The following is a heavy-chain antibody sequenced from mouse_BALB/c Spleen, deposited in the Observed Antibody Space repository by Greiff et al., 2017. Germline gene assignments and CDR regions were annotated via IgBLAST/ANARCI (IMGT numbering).Heavy chain of an antibody. CDR3: ARGGMGGYYTWFAY. CDR2: ISSGGSYT. V-gene: IGHV5-9-4*01. Sequence: EVMLVESGGGLVKPGGSLKLSCAASGFTFSSYAMSWVRQSPEKRLEWVAEISSGGSYTYYPDTVTGRFTISRDNAKNTLYLEMSSLRSEDTAMYYCARGGMGGYYTWFAYWGQGTLVTVSA. J-gene: IGHJ3*01. D-gene: IGHD2-3*01. CDR1: GFTFSSYA.